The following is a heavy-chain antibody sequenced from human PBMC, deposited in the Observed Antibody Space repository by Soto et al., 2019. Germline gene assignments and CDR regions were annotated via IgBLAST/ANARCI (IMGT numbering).Heavy chain of an antibody. CDR2: IKQDGSEK. J-gene: IGHJ4*02. Sequence: GGSLRLSCAASGFTFSSYWMSWVRQAPGKGLEWVANIKQDGSEKYYVDSVKGRFTISRDNAKNSLYLQMNSLRAEDTAVYYCAREMNVAIAAFDYWGQGXLVTVYS. D-gene: IGHD6-6*01. CDR3: AREMNVAIAAFDY. V-gene: IGHV3-7*01. CDR1: GFTFSSYW.